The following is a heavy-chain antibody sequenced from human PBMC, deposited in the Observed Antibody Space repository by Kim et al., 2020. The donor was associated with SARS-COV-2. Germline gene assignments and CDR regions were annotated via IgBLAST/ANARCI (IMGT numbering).Heavy chain of an antibody. D-gene: IGHD6-19*01. V-gene: IGHV3-30*01. Sequence: DSVKGRFTISRDNSKNTLYLQMNSLRAEDTAVYYCARVVAGSKTLGGFDYWGQGTLVTVSS. CDR3: ARVVAGSKTLGGFDY. J-gene: IGHJ4*02.